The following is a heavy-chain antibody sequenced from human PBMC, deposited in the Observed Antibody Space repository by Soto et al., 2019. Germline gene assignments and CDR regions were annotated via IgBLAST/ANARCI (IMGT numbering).Heavy chain of an antibody. J-gene: IGHJ4*02. CDR2: ISAHNGNT. Sequence: QVHLVQSGAEVKKPGASVKVSCKGSGYGFTTYGITWVQQAPGQGLEWMAWISAHNGNTNYAQKVQGRVTVTRDTSTSTAYMELRSLRYDDTAVYYCARGRYGDYWGQGALVTVSS. V-gene: IGHV1-18*01. D-gene: IGHD1-1*01. CDR1: GYGFTTYG. CDR3: ARGRYGDY.